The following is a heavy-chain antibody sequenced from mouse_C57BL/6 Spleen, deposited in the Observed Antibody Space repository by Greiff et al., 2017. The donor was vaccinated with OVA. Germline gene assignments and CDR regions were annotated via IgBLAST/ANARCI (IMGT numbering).Heavy chain of an antibody. D-gene: IGHD2-2*01. J-gene: IGHJ2*01. CDR3: ARGEGYGYDGFFDY. V-gene: IGHV1-50*01. CDR2: IDPSDSYT. Sequence: QVQLQQSGAELVKPGASVKLSCKASGYTFTSYWMQWVKQRPGQGLEWIGEIDPSDSYTNYNQKFKGKATLTVDTSSSTAYMQLNSLTSEDSAVYYCARGEGYGYDGFFDYWGQGTTLTVSS. CDR1: GYTFTSYW.